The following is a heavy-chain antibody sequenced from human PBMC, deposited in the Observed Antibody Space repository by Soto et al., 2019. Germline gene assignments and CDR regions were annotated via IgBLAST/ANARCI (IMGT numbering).Heavy chain of an antibody. V-gene: IGHV3-23*01. J-gene: IGHJ4*02. Sequence: EVQLLESGGGLVQPGGSLRLSCAASGFTFSSYAMRWVRQAPGKGLEWVSAVSGSGGSTYYADSVKGRFTISRDNSKNTVYLQMNSLRGDNTAVYYCARRGPGTYFDYWGQGTLVTVSS. CDR3: ARRGPGTYFDY. CDR2: VSGSGGST. D-gene: IGHD6-13*01. CDR1: GFTFSSYA.